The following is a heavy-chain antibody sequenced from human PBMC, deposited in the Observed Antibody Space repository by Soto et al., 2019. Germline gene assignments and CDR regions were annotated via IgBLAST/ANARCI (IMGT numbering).Heavy chain of an antibody. Sequence: ASVKVSCKASGFTFTSYGISWVRQAPGQGLEWMGWISAYNGNTSYAQKLQGRVTMTTDTSTSTAYMELRSLRSDDTAVYYCARDARGYYDSSGYYYQGDYWGQGTLVTVSS. V-gene: IGHV1-18*01. J-gene: IGHJ4*02. CDR2: ISAYNGNT. CDR1: GFTFTSYG. D-gene: IGHD3-22*01. CDR3: ARDARGYYDSSGYYYQGDY.